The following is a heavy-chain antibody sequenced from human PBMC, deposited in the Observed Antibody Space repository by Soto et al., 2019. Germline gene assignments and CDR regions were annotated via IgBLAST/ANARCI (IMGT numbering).Heavy chain of an antibody. J-gene: IGHJ4*02. D-gene: IGHD6-13*01. CDR1: GFTFDDYA. CDR2: ISWNGGNT. Sequence: EVQLVESGGGLVQPGRSLRLSCAASGFTFDDYAIHWVRQGPGKGLEWVSGISWNGGNTGYADSVKGRFTISRDNAKNSLYLQMNSLRAEDTACYYCAKSHGYRVSSGNYFDFWGQGTLVTVSA. V-gene: IGHV3-9*01. CDR3: AKSHGYRVSSGNYFDF.